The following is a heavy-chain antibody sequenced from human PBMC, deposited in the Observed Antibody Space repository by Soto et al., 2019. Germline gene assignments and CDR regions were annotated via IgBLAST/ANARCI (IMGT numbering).Heavy chain of an antibody. J-gene: IGHJ6*03. CDR1: GGTFTSYI. D-gene: IGHD2-21*01. V-gene: IGHV1-69*08. CDR3: AKSLFFVDHADMAV. CDR2: SIPIQGTA. Sequence: QVQLVQSGAEVKKPGSSVKVSCEASGGTFTSYIFTWVRQAPGQGLEWMGRSIPIQGTADYALKFQDRVTITAPKSTNTAYMELRSLRPADTAVYDGAKSLFFVDHADMAVWGKGTTGTGSS.